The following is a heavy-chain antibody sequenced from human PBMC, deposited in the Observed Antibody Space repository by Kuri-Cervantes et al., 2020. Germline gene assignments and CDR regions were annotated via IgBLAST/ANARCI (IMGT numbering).Heavy chain of an antibody. V-gene: IGHV3-23*01. CDR2: ISGSGGST. Sequence: GESLKISCAASGFAFSSYAMSWVRQAPGKGLEWVSAISGSGGSTYYADSVKGRFTISRDNSKNTLYLQMNSLRAEDTAVYCCAGGGGHSSDHYYLAYWGQGTLVTVSS. J-gene: IGHJ4*02. CDR3: AGGGGHSSDHYYLAY. CDR1: GFAFSSYA. D-gene: IGHD3-22*01.